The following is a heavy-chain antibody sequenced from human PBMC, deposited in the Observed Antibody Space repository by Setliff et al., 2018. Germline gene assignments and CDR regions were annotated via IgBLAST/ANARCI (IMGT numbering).Heavy chain of an antibody. CDR3: ARTCSGSGCYAGLES. Sequence: GRSLRLSCAASGFTFSTYRMHWVRQAPGKGLEWVAVIWDDGVKKYHADSVKGRFTISRDNSKNTLYLQMNSLRPEDTAVYYCARTCSGSGCYAGLESWGQGTPVTVSS. D-gene: IGHD2-15*01. CDR2: IWDDGVKK. V-gene: IGHV3-33*08. J-gene: IGHJ4*02. CDR1: GFTFSTYR.